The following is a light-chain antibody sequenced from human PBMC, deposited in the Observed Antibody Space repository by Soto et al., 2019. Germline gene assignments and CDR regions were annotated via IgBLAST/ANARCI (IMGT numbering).Light chain of an antibody. CDR1: QSVSSSY. V-gene: IGKV3-20*01. CDR2: GAS. CDR3: QQYGSSP. Sequence: EIVLTRSPGTLSLSPGERATLSCRASQSVSSSYLAWYQQKPGQAPRLLIYGASSRATGIPDRFSGSGSGTDFTLTISRLGPEDFAVYYCQQYGSSPFGGGTKVEIK. J-gene: IGKJ4*01.